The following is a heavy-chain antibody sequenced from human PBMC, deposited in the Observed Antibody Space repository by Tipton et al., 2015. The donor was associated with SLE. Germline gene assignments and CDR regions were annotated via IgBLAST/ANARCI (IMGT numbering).Heavy chain of an antibody. V-gene: IGHV4-38-2*01. Sequence: TLSLTCAVSGYSISSGYYWGWIRQPPGKGLEWIGSIYHSGSTYCNPSLKSRVTISVDKSKNQFSLKLSSVTAADTAVYYCARQRITGTTYYFDYWGQGTLVTVSS. D-gene: IGHD1-7*01. CDR3: ARQRITGTTYYFDY. CDR1: GYSISSGYY. CDR2: IYHSGST. J-gene: IGHJ4*02.